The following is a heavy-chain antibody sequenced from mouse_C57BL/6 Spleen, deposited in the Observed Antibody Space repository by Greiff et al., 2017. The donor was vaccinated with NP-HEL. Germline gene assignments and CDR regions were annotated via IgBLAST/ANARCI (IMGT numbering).Heavy chain of an antibody. CDR3: ARSTTVVATDAMDY. D-gene: IGHD1-1*01. CDR2: IDPEDGET. CDR1: GFNIKDYY. J-gene: IGHJ4*01. V-gene: IGHV14-2*01. Sequence: EVKLMESGAELVKPGASVKLSCTASGFNIKDYYMHWVKQRTEQGLEWIGRIDPEDGETKYAPKFQGKATITADTSSNTAYLQLSSLTSEDTAVYYCARSTTVVATDAMDYWGQGTSVTVSS.